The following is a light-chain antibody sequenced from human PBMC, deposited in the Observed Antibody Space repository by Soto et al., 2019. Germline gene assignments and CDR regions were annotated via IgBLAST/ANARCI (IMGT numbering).Light chain of an antibody. J-gene: IGKJ1*01. CDR1: QTISSW. V-gene: IGKV1-5*03. CDR3: KHYNSYSEA. Sequence: DIQMTQSPSTLSGSVGDRVTITCRASQTISSWLAWYQQKPGKAPKLLIYKASTLKSGVPSGFSGSGSATELHLTISSMQPDDFATYYCKHYNSYSEAFGQGTKVDIK. CDR2: KAS.